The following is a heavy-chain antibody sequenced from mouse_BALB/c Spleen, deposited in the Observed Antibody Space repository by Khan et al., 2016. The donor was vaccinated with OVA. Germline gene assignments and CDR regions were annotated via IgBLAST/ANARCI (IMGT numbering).Heavy chain of an antibody. Sequence: QVQLKESGAELVRPGVSVKISCKGSGYTFTDFTMHWVKQSHAMSLEWIGVISTYFGDATYNQKFKDKATMTVDKSSSTAYMELARLTSEDSAIYYGTRVGGGNRIAYWGQGTLVTVSA. D-gene: IGHD2-14*01. CDR2: ISTYFGDA. V-gene: IGHV1S137*01. CDR1: GYTFTDFT. CDR3: TRVGGGNRIAY. J-gene: IGHJ3*01.